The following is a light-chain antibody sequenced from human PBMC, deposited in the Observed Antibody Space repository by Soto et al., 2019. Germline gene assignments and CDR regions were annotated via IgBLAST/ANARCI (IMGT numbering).Light chain of an antibody. CDR3: MQGTHWPPWT. Sequence: DVVMTQSPLSLPVTLGQPASISCRSSQSLVSSDGNTYLNWFQQRPGQSPRRLIYEVSNRDSGVPDRFSGSGSGTDFTLKISRVEAEDVGFYYCMQGTHWPPWTFGQGTKVEFK. V-gene: IGKV2-30*01. CDR1: QSLVSSDGNTY. J-gene: IGKJ1*01. CDR2: EVS.